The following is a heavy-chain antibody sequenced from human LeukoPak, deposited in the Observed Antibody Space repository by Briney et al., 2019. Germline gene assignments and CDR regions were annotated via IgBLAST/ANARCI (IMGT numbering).Heavy chain of an antibody. CDR3: ARHAKAYGSSCDY. Sequence: NRGESLKISCKGSGYSFTTYWISWVRQMPGKGLEWMGRIDPSDSYTNYSPSFQGHVTISADKSFSTAYLQWTSLKASDTAMYYCARHAKAYGSSCDYWCQGTLVTVSS. V-gene: IGHV5-10-1*01. CDR2: IDPSDSYT. CDR1: GYSFTTYW. D-gene: IGHD6-13*01. J-gene: IGHJ4*02.